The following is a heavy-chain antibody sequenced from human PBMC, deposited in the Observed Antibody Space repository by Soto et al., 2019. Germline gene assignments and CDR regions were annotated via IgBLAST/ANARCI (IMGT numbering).Heavy chain of an antibody. CDR3: AESGFADLEY. D-gene: IGHD1-26*01. CDR2: VSGGGDHT. CDR1: GFTFSTYA. V-gene: IGHV3-23*01. Sequence: EVQLLQSGGGLVQPGGSLRLSCAASGFTFSTYAMAWVRQAPGKGLEWVSTVSGGGDHTYYADSVKGRSTISRDASKNPLYLPMDSLRVEDTAVYYCAESGFADLEYWGQGALVTVSS. J-gene: IGHJ1*01.